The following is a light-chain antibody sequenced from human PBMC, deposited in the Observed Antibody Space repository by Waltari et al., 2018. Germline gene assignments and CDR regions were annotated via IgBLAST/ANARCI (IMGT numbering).Light chain of an antibody. CDR1: NIGAKYD. CDR2: GNT. Sequence: QSVLTQPPSVSGAPGQTVTISCTGSNIGAKYDVHWYQQLPGTAPKLPIYGNTTRPSVFPDRFPGSKSGTSASLAITGLQAEDEADYYCQSYDINLSASYVFGTGTKVTVL. J-gene: IGLJ1*01. V-gene: IGLV1-40*01. CDR3: QSYDINLSASYV.